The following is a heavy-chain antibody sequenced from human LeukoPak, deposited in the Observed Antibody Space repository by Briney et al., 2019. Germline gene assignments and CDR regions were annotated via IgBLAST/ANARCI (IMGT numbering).Heavy chain of an antibody. Sequence: GGSLRLSCAASGFTFSSYGMHWVRQAPGKGLEWVAVIWYDGSNKYYADSVKGRFTISRDNSKNTLYLQMNSLRAEDTAVYYCAKAAPLSTSCYGHWGQGTLVTVSS. CDR1: GFTFSSYG. CDR2: IWYDGSNK. V-gene: IGHV3-33*06. J-gene: IGHJ4*02. D-gene: IGHD2-2*01. CDR3: AKAAPLSTSCYGH.